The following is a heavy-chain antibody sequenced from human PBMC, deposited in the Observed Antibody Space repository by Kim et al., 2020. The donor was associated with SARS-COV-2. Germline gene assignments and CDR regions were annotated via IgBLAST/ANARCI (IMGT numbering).Heavy chain of an antibody. D-gene: IGHD3-16*02. CDR1: GGSISSYY. V-gene: IGHV4-59*13. Sequence: SETLSLTCTVSGGSISSYYWSWIRQPPGKGLEWIAYIYNSGSTNYNPSLKSRVTILVDTSKNQFSLKLSSVTAADTAVYYCARVGSYSYKDWGQGTLVTVSS. J-gene: IGHJ4*02. CDR3: ARVGSYSYKD. CDR2: IYNSGST.